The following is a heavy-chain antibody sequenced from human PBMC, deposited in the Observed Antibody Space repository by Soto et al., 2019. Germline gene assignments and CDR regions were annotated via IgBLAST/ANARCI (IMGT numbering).Heavy chain of an antibody. CDR1: GFTFSASA. Sequence: EVRLVESGGDLVQPGGSLKLSCAASGFTFSASAMHWVRQASGKGLEWVGRIRSKGNGYATAYAASVKGRFTVSRDDSNNTAYLQMNSLKTEDTAVYYCTRTLILAAFDILGQGTMVTVSS. J-gene: IGHJ3*02. V-gene: IGHV3-73*02. CDR2: IRSKGNGYAT. CDR3: TRTLILAAFDI.